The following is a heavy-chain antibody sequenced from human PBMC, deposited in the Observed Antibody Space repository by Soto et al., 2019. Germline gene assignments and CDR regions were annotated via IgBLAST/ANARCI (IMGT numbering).Heavy chain of an antibody. CDR1: GYTLTHYY. J-gene: IGHJ4*02. CDR3: ARNGKTYDYYFFDN. V-gene: IGHV1-46*01. D-gene: IGHD5-12*01. Sequence: QVQLVQSGAEVKKPGASVKVSCKASGYTLTHYYMHWVRQAPGQGPEWVGVINPSTLVTSYAQKFKGRVTMTRDTSTSTVYMELNSLISEDTAVYYCARNGKTYDYYFFDNWGQGTLVTVSS. CDR2: INPSTLVT.